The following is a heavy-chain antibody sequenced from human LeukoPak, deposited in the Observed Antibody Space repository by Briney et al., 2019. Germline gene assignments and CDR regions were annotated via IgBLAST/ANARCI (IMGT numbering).Heavy chain of an antibody. V-gene: IGHV1-18*01. CDR2: ISAYNGNT. CDR3: ARESTTVVPSDAFDI. D-gene: IGHD4-23*01. J-gene: IGHJ3*02. CDR1: GYTFTSYD. Sequence: ASVKVSCKASGYTFTSYDINWVRQATGQGLEWMGWISAYNGNTNYAQKLQGRVTMTTDTSTSTAYMELRSLRSDDTAVYYCARESTTVVPSDAFDIWGQGTMVTVSS.